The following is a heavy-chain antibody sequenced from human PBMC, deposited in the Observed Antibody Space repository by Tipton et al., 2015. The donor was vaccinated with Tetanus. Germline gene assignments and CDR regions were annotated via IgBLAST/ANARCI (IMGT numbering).Heavy chain of an antibody. Sequence: LRLSCAASGFTLSRYTLNWVRQAPGKGMEWIGSVYYSGSTYYNPSLKSRVTLSVDTSKNQFSMQLNSVTAADTAVYHCARRLKVGITGVYFDLWGRGTRVSVSS. D-gene: IGHD7-27*01. CDR1: GFTLSRYT. J-gene: IGHJ4*02. CDR2: VYYSGST. CDR3: ARRLKVGITGVYFDL. V-gene: IGHV4-30-2*03.